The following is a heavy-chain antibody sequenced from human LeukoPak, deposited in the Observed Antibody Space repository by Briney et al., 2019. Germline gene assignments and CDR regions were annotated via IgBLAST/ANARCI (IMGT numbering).Heavy chain of an antibody. CDR1: GGSISSGGYY. D-gene: IGHD2-2*01. CDR3: ARAYCSSTSCYSLDY. CDR2: IYHSGST. Sequence: PSQTLSLTCTVSGGSISSGGYYWSWIRQPPGKGLEWIGYIYHSGSTYYNPSLKSRVTISVDRSKNQFSLKLSSVTAADTAVYYCARAYCSSTSCYSLDYWGQGTLVTVSS. J-gene: IGHJ4*02. V-gene: IGHV4-30-2*01.